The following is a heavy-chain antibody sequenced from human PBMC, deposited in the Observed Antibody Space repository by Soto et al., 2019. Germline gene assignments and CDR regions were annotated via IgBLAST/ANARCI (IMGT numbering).Heavy chain of an antibody. D-gene: IGHD2-2*01. CDR3: AKDRPLRWLPAASTLSPYSNYGMDV. Sequence: GGSLRLSCAASGFTFSSYGMHWVRQAPGKGLEWVAVISYDGSNKYYADSVKGRFTIFRDNSKNTLYLQMNSLRAEDTAVYYCAKDRPLRWLPAASTLSPYSNYGMDVWGQGTTVTVSS. CDR1: GFTFSSYG. V-gene: IGHV3-30*18. J-gene: IGHJ6*02. CDR2: ISYDGSNK.